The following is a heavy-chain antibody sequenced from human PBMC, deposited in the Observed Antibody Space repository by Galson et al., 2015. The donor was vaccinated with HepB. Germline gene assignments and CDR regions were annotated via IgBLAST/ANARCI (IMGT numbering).Heavy chain of an antibody. D-gene: IGHD2-2*01. CDR1: GFSFSSYG. CDR3: ARDRYCSSTNCSGFFDY. J-gene: IGHJ4*02. CDR2: IWYDGSNK. Sequence: LRLSCAASGFSFSSYGMHWVRQAPGKGLEWVAVIWYDGSNKYYADSVKGRFTISRDNSKSTLYLQMNSLRAEDTAVYYCARDRYCSSTNCSGFFDYWGQGTLVTVSS. V-gene: IGHV3-33*01.